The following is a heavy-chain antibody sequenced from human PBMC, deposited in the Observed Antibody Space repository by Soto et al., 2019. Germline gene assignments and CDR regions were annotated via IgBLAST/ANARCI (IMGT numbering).Heavy chain of an antibody. D-gene: IGHD2-2*01. CDR1: GFTFSDYA. J-gene: IGHJ4*02. CDR3: ARGPSSLTRFDY. Sequence: PGGSLRLSCAASGFTFSDYAMHWVRQAPGKGLEWVAIISFDGSNEHYADSVQGRFTISRDNSENTLYVQMNSLRGEDTAVYYCARGPSSLTRFDYRGQGTLVTVSS. V-gene: IGHV3-30-3*01. CDR2: ISFDGSNE.